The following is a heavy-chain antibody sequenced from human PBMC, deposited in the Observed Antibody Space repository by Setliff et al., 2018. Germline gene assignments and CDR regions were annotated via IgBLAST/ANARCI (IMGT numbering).Heavy chain of an antibody. J-gene: IGHJ4*02. CDR1: GGSISSSSYY. D-gene: IGHD5-18*01. CDR2: INHSGST. Sequence: SETLSLTCTVSGGSISSSSYYWGWIRQPPGKGLEWIGEINHSGSTNYNPSLKSRVTISVDTSKNQFSLKLSSVTAADTAVYYCARGRIQLWKYYFDYWGQGTLVTV. V-gene: IGHV4-39*07. CDR3: ARGRIQLWKYYFDY.